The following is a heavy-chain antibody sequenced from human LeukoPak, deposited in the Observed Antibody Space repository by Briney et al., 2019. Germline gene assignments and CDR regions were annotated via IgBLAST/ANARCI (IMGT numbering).Heavy chain of an antibody. J-gene: IGHJ3*02. Sequence: PSETLSLTCAVYGGSFSGYYWSWIRQPPGKGLEWIGEINHSGSTNYNPSLKSRVTISVDTSKNQFSLKLSSVTAADTAVYYCARRHSSSWYRSGAFDIWGQGTMVTVSS. CDR3: ARRHSSSWYRSGAFDI. CDR1: GGSFSGYY. V-gene: IGHV4-34*01. D-gene: IGHD6-13*01. CDR2: INHSGST.